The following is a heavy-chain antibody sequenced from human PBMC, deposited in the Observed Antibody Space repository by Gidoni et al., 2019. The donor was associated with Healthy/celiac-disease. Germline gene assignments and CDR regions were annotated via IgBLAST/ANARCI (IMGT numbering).Heavy chain of an antibody. V-gene: IGHV1-69*06. CDR2: IIPIFGTA. J-gene: IGHJ3*02. Sequence: QVQLVQSGAEVKKPGSSVKVSCKASGGTFSSYAIRWVRQAPGQGLEWMGGIIPIFGTANYAQKFQGRVTITADKSTSTAYMELSSLRSEDTAVYYCARAEVGYYYDSSGYSYGAFDIWGQGTMVTVSS. CDR3: ARAEVGYYYDSSGYSYGAFDI. CDR1: GGTFSSYA. D-gene: IGHD3-22*01.